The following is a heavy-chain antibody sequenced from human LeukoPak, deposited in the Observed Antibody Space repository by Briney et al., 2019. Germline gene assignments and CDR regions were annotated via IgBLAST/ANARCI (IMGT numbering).Heavy chain of an antibody. CDR2: IWYNGSNK. D-gene: IGHD6-25*01. Sequence: GGSLRLSCAASGFTFSSYGMHWVRQAPGKGLEWVAVIWYNGSNKYYADSVKGRFTISRDNSKNTLCLQMNSLRAEDTAVYYCAREKSAQVYYGMDVWGQGTTVTVSS. J-gene: IGHJ6*02. CDR1: GFTFSSYG. CDR3: AREKSAQVYYGMDV. V-gene: IGHV3-33*01.